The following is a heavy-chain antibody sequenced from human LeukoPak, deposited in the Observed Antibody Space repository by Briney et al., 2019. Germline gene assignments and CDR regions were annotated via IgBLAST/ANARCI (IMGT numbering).Heavy chain of an antibody. CDR2: INPHSGGT. V-gene: IGHV1-2*02. CDR3: ARETVATIGGAFDI. CDR1: GYTFSDYY. D-gene: IGHD5-12*01. J-gene: IGHJ3*02. Sequence: ASVKVSCKASGYTFSDYYLNWVRQAPGHGLEWMGWINPHSGGTHYAQKFQGRVTMTRDTSISTAYMKLSSLRSDDTAVYFCARETVATIGGAFDIWGQGTMVTVSS.